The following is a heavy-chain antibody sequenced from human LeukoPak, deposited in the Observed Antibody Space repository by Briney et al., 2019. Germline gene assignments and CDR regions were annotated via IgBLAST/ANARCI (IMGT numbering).Heavy chain of an antibody. D-gene: IGHD6-13*01. CDR3: ARKAAAGIQLWFDP. V-gene: IGHV4-34*01. CDR2: INHSGST. J-gene: IGHJ5*02. Sequence: SETLSLTCAVYGGSFSGYYWSWIRQPPGKGLEWIGEINHSGSTNYNPSLKSRVTISVDTSKNQFSLKLSSVTAADTAVYYCARKAAAGIQLWFDPWGQGTLVTVSS. CDR1: GGSFSGYY.